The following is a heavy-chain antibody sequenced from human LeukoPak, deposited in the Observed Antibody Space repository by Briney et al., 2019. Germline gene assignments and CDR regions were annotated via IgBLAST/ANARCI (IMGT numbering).Heavy chain of an antibody. CDR1: GFTFSSYW. D-gene: IGHD3-10*01. CDR2: ISSSGSTI. J-gene: IGHJ6*03. CDR3: ARDRGSYYSGYYYYMDV. Sequence: GGSLRLSCAASGFTFSSYWMSWVRQAPGKGLEWVSYISSSGSTIYYADSVKGRFTISRDNAKNSLYLQMNSLRAEDTAVYYCARDRGSYYSGYYYYMDVWGKGTTVTISS. V-gene: IGHV3-48*04.